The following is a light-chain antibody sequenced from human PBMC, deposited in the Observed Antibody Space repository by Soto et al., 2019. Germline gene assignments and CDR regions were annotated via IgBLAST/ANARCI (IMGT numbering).Light chain of an antibody. V-gene: IGKV3D-15*01. CDR2: GAS. CDR3: QQYKDWPPLT. J-gene: IGKJ4*02. CDR1: QSVNIN. Sequence: EIAMTQSPVTLSASPGERVTLSCRASQSVNINLAWYQQRPGQAPRVLIYGASNRASGIPDRFSGSGSGTDLTLTISSLEPDDFALYYCQQYKDWPPLTCGGGTRVEIK.